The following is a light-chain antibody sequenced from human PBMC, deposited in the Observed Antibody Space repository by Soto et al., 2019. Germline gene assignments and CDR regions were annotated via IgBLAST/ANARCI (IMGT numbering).Light chain of an antibody. Sequence: ETALTQSTAILSVSPAERATLCVMASQSIIRSLAWYQQKPGQAPRLLISDASTRATGIPARFSGSRSCTEFTLTISSLQSEDFALYYCRQYNSRPPGTFGQGTKVDIK. CDR2: DAS. V-gene: IGKV3-15*01. CDR3: RQYNSRPPGT. J-gene: IGKJ2*01. CDR1: QSIIRS.